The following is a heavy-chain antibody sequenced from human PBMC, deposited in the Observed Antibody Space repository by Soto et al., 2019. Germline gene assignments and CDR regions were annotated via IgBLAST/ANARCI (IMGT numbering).Heavy chain of an antibody. J-gene: IGHJ4*02. Sequence: GSLRLSCAASGFTFRSYAMSWVRQAPGKGLEWVSAISGSGGSTYYADSVKGRFTISRDTSKNQFSLKLSSVTAADTAVYYCARLDRRRSYSNYFDYWGQGTLVTVSS. CDR2: ISGSGGST. CDR1: GFTFRSYA. CDR3: ARLDRRRSYSNYFDY. V-gene: IGHV3-23*01. D-gene: IGHD4-4*01.